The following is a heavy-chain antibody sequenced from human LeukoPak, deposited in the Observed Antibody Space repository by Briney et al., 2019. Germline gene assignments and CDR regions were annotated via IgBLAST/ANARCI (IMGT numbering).Heavy chain of an antibody. D-gene: IGHD2-21*02. V-gene: IGHV3-7*01. CDR3: ARGGVVVVTFYYYNGMDV. CDR2: IKQDGSEK. CDR1: GFTFSSYW. J-gene: IGHJ6*02. Sequence: GGSLRLSCAASGFTFSSYWMSWVRQAPGKGLEWVANIKQDGSEKYYVDSVKGRFTISRDNAKNSLYLQMNSLRAEDTAVYYCARGGVVVVTFYYYNGMDVWGQGTTVTVSS.